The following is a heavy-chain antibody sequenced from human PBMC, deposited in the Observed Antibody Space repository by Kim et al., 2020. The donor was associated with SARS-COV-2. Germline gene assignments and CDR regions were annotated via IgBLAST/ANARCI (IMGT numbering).Heavy chain of an antibody. V-gene: IGHV4-34*01. J-gene: IGHJ6*03. Sequence: SETLSLTCAVYGGSFSGYYWSWIRQPPGTGLEWIGEINHSGSTNYNQSLKSRVTISVDTSKNQFPLKLSSVTAADTAVYYCAGVRIVVVPAARAYMDVWGKGTTVTVSS. CDR2: INHSGST. CDR3: AGVRIVVVPAARAYMDV. D-gene: IGHD2-2*01. CDR1: GGSFSGYY.